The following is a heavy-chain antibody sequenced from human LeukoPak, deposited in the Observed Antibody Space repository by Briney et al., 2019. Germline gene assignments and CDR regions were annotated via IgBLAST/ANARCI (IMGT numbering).Heavy chain of an antibody. CDR1: GGSISSYY. CDR3: ARDLDSGYSGTKGGVDY. V-gene: IGHV4-59*01. Sequence: SETLSLTCTVSGGSISSYYWSWIRQPPGKGLEWIGYIYYSGSTKYNPSLKSRVTISEDTSKNQFSLKVSSVTAADTAVYYCARDLDSGYSGTKGGVDYWGQGTLVTVSS. J-gene: IGHJ4*02. D-gene: IGHD1-26*01. CDR2: IYYSGST.